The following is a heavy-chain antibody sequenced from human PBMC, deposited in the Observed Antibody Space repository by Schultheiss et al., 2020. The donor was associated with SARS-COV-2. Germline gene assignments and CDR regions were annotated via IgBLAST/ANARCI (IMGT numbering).Heavy chain of an antibody. CDR2: RYYSGST. CDR3: VSPLCSGGSCYSSSHAFAI. J-gene: IGHJ3*02. Sequence: SETLSLTCTVSGGSISSGAYYWSWLRQPPGKGLEWIGYRYYSGSTNYNPSLKSRVTISVDKSKNQFSLKLSSVTAAATAVYYCVSPLCSGGSCYSSSHAFAIWGQGTMVTVSS. CDR1: GGSISSGAYY. D-gene: IGHD2-15*01. V-gene: IGHV4-61*05.